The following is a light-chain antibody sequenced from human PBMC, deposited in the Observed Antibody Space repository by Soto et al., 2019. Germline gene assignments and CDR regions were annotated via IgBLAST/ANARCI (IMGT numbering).Light chain of an antibody. CDR1: QSVDSSF. CDR2: VAT. CDR3: QQYGSSPRT. Sequence: EIVLTQSPGTLSLSPGDRATLSCRASQSVDSSFLAWYQQKPGQPPRLLIYVATNRATGIPDRFSGSGSGTDFTLTISRLEPEDFAVYYCQQYGSSPRTFGQGTKLEIK. J-gene: IGKJ2*01. V-gene: IGKV3-20*01.